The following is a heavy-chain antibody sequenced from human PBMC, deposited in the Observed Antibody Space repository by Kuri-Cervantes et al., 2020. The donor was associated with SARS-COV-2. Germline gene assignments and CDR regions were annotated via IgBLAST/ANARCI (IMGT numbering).Heavy chain of an antibody. V-gene: IGHV3-20*04. CDR2: INWNGGST. CDR3: ARDMWGRAVAGTSDYYYYYYMDV. D-gene: IGHD6-19*01. Sequence: GGSLRLSCAASGFTLDDYGMSWVRQAPGKGLEWVSGINWNGGSTGYADSVKGRFTISRDNAKNTLYLQMNSLRAEDTAVYYCARDMWGRAVAGTSDYYYYYYMDVWGKGTTVTVSS. J-gene: IGHJ6*03. CDR1: GFTLDDYG.